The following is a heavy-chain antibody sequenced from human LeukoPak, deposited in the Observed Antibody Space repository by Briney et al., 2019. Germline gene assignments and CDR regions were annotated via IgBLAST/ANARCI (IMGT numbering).Heavy chain of an antibody. CDR2: INHSGST. V-gene: IGHV4-34*01. CDR3: ARFPYYYDSSGYSDY. D-gene: IGHD3-22*01. J-gene: IGHJ4*02. CDR1: GGSFSGYY. Sequence: SETLSLTCAVYGGSFSGYYWSWIRQPPGKGLEWIGEINHSGSTNYNPSLKSRVTISVDTSKNQFSLKLSSVTAADTAVYYCARFPYYYDSSGYSDYWGQGTLVTVSS.